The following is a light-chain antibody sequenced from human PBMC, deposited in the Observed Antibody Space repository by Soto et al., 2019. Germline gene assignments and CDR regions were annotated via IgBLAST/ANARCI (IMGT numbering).Light chain of an antibody. Sequence: IQLSQSPSTLSASVEGRVTNTCRASQSISSWLAWYQQKPGKASKIMIYDASSLASGVPSRFSVSGSRTEFTVAISSVQPDDFATYYCQQYNSYSPGTFGQGTKVDIK. CDR2: DAS. V-gene: IGKV1-5*01. J-gene: IGKJ1*01. CDR3: QQYNSYSPGT. CDR1: QSISSW.